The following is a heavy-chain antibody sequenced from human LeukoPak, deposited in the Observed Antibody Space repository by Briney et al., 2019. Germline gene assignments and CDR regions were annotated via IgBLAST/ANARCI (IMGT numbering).Heavy chain of an antibody. D-gene: IGHD3-3*01. J-gene: IGHJ6*02. V-gene: IGHV1-2*02. CDR1: GYTFTGYY. CDR2: INPNSGGT. CDR3: ARDLLHYDFWSGYYPPGGVYGMDV. Sequence: ASVKVSCKASGYTFTGYYMHWVRQALGQGLEWMGWINPNSGGTNYAQKFQGRVTMTRDTSISTAYMELSRLRSDDTAVYYCARDLLHYDFWSGYYPPGGVYGMDVWGQGTTVTVSS.